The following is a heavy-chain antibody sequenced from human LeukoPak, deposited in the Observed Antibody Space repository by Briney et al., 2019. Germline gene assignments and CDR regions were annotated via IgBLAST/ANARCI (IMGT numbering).Heavy chain of an antibody. CDR1: GFTFSSYA. J-gene: IGHJ4*02. CDR2: ISGSGGST. V-gene: IGHV3-23*01. D-gene: IGHD1-26*01. CDR3: AKGPGSYKLLFFDY. Sequence: GGSLRLSCAASGFTFSSYAMSWVRQAPGKGLEWVSAISGSGGSTYYADSVKGRFTISRDNSKDTLYLQMNSLRAEDTAVYYCAKGPGSYKLLFFDYWGQGTLVTVSS.